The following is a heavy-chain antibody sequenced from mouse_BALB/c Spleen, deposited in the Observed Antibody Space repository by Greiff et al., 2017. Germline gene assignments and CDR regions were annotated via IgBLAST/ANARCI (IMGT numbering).Heavy chain of an antibody. D-gene: IGHD1-1*01. Sequence: EVKLVESGGGLVQPGGSLRLSCATSGFTFTDYYMSWVRQPPGKALEWLGFIRNKANGYTTEYSASVKGRFTISRDNSQSILYLQMNTLRAEDSATYYCARDMPDYYGSRYYAMDYWGQGTSVTVSS. CDR1: GFTFTDYY. CDR2: IRNKANGYTT. V-gene: IGHV7-3*02. CDR3: ARDMPDYYGSRYYAMDY. J-gene: IGHJ4*01.